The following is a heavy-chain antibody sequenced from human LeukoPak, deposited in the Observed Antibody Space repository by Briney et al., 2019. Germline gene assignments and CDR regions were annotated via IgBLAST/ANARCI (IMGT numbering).Heavy chain of an antibody. Sequence: GGSLRLSCAASGFTFSNYAMSWVRQGPGKGLEWVSAISGSGGSTYYADSVKGRFTISRDNSKNTLYLQMNSLRAEDTAVYYCAKAAAAAGFVSLHKYWCFDLWGRGTLVTVSS. V-gene: IGHV3-23*01. CDR3: AKAAAAAGFVSLHKYWCFDL. D-gene: IGHD6-13*01. J-gene: IGHJ2*01. CDR1: GFTFSNYA. CDR2: ISGSGGST.